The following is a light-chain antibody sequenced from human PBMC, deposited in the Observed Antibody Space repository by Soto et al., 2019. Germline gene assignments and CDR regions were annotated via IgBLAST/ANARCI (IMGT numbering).Light chain of an antibody. CDR2: AAS. V-gene: IGKV1-6*01. CDR3: LQDYNYPRT. CDR1: QAIRNE. J-gene: IGKJ1*01. Sequence: AIQMTQSPSSLSAAVGDRVTITCRPSQAIRNELGWYQQKPGKAPKLLIYAASSLQSGVPSRFSGSGSGTDFTLTISSLQLEDFGTYYCLQDYNYPRTFGQGTKVEVK.